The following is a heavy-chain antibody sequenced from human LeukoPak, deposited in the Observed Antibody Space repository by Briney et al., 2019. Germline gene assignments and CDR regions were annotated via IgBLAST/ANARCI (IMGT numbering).Heavy chain of an antibody. D-gene: IGHD6-13*01. V-gene: IGHV4-34*01. J-gene: IGHJ5*02. CDR2: INHSGST. CDR3: ARGLNAAAAPNEFDP. Sequence: PSETLSLTCTVSGGSISSYYWSWIRQPPGKGLEWIGEINHSGSTNYNPSLRSRVTISVDTSKNQFSLKLSSVTAADTAVYYCARGLNAAAAPNEFDPWGQGTLVTVPS. CDR1: GGSISSYY.